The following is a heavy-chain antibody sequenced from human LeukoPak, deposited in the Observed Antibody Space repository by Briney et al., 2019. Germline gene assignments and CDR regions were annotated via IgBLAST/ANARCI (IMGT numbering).Heavy chain of an antibody. Sequence: GGSLRLSCTASGFTFGDYTMNWFRQAPGKGLEWVAFIRSKAYSGKTEYAASVKGRFTISRDDSNSSAYLEMKSLKTEDTGVYYCTRDSRYTTEGLDYWGQGTLVTVSS. J-gene: IGHJ4*02. V-gene: IGHV3-49*03. CDR2: IRSKAYSGKT. CDR3: TRDSRYTTEGLDY. CDR1: GFTFGDYT. D-gene: IGHD1-14*01.